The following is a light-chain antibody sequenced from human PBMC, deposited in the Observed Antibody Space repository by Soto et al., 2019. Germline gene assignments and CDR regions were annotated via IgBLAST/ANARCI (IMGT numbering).Light chain of an antibody. CDR2: KAS. Sequence: DIQMTQSPSTLSGSVGDRVTITCRASQTISSCLAWYQQKPGKAPTLLIYKASTLKSGIPSRFSGSGSGTEFTLPVSSLQLVDFATDYCQHFNSYSEAFGQGSKVDIK. J-gene: IGKJ1*01. CDR1: QTISSC. V-gene: IGKV1-5*03. CDR3: QHFNSYSEA.